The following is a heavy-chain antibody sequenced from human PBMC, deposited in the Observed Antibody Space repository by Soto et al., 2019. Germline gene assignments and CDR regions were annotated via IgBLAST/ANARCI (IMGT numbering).Heavy chain of an antibody. J-gene: IGHJ5*02. CDR2: IIPIFGTA. D-gene: IGHD3-3*01. CDR1: GGTFNSYA. Sequence: ASVKVSCKASGGTFNSYAISWVRQAPGQGLEWMGGIIPIFGTANYAQKFQGRVTITADKSTSTAYMELSSLRSEDTAVYYCAREYYDFWSGYYGNWFDPWGQGTLVTVSS. CDR3: AREYYDFWSGYYGNWFDP. V-gene: IGHV1-69*06.